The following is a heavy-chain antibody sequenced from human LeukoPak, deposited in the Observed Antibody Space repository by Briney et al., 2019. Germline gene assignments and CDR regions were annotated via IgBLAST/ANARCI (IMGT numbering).Heavy chain of an antibody. D-gene: IGHD4-17*01. CDR1: GFTFSSYG. CDR2: ISYDGSNK. Sequence: GGSLRLSCAASGFTFSSYGMHWVRQAPGKGLEWVAVISYDGSNKYYADSVKGRFTISRDNSKNTLYLQMNSLRAEDTAVYYCAKARDTVTLFDYWGQGTLVTVSS. V-gene: IGHV3-30*18. CDR3: AKARDTVTLFDY. J-gene: IGHJ4*02.